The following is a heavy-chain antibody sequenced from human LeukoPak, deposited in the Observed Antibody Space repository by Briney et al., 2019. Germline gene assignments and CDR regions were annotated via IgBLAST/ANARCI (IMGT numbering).Heavy chain of an antibody. V-gene: IGHV3-21*01. CDR1: GFTFSSYS. CDR3: ARSEIVARPSGDY. D-gene: IGHD6-6*01. CDR2: ISSSSSYI. J-gene: IGHJ4*02. Sequence: GGSLRLSCAASGFTFSSYSMNWVRQAPGKGLEWVSSISSSSSYIYYADSVKGRFTISRDNAKNSLYLQMNSLRAEDTAVYYCARSEIVARPSGDYWGQGTLVTVSS.